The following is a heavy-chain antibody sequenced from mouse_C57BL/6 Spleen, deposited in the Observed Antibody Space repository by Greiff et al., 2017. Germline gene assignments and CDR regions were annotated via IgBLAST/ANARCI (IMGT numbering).Heavy chain of an antibody. V-gene: IGHV1-80*01. CDR3: GRGGYDYAMDY. J-gene: IGHJ4*01. Sequence: QVQLKESGAELVKPGASVKISCKASGYAFSSYWMTWVKQRPGKGLEWIGQIYPGDGDTNYNEKFKGKATLTVDKSSSTAYMQLSSLTSEDSAFYCCGRGGYDYAMDYWGQGASVTVAT. D-gene: IGHD2-2*01. CDR1: GYAFSSYW. CDR2: IYPGDGDT.